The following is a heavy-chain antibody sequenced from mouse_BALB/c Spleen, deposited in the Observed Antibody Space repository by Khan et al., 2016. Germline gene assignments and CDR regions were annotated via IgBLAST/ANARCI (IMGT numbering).Heavy chain of an antibody. CDR2: ISPGDGDT. CDR3: AKVDDRRPDY. Sequence: VELVESGAALVRPGSSVKISCKAPGYVFSNYWTHWVKQRSGQGLEWIGQISPGDGDTNYNGTFKGKARLTADTSSSTAYMQLSSLTSEDTAVYYCAKVDDRRPDYWGQGTTLTVSS. D-gene: IGHD1-3*01. CDR1: GYVFSNYW. J-gene: IGHJ2*01. V-gene: IGHV1-80*01.